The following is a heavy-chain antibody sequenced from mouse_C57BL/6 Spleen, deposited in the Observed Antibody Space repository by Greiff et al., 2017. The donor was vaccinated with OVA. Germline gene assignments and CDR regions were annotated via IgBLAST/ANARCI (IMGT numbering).Heavy chain of an antibody. Sequence: QVQLQQSGPELVKPGASVKISCKASGYAFSSSWMNWVKQRPGKGLEWIGRIYPGDGDTNYNGKFKGKATLTTDKSSSTAYMQLSSLPSEDSAVYFCAYYYGSSPGYWGQGTTLTVSS. D-gene: IGHD1-1*01. CDR2: IYPGDGDT. V-gene: IGHV1-82*01. J-gene: IGHJ2*01. CDR1: GYAFSSSW. CDR3: AYYYGSSPGY.